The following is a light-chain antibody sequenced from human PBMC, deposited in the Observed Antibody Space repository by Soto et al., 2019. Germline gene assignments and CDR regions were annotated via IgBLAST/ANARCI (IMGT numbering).Light chain of an antibody. Sequence: IVMTKSPATLSESPGERATLSCRASQSVTSSLAWYQQRPGQAPRLLMYGVSTRATGIPARFGGSGSATEFTLTISSLQSEDFAVYYCQQYSQWSLTFGGGTKVDIK. J-gene: IGKJ4*01. V-gene: IGKV3-15*01. CDR1: QSVTSS. CDR2: GVS. CDR3: QQYSQWSLT.